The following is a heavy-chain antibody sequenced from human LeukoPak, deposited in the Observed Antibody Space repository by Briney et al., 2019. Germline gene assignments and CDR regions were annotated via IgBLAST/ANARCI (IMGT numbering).Heavy chain of an antibody. CDR3: ARDVLFGSYNWFDP. V-gene: IGHV4-4*07. CDR1: GGSISSYY. Sequence: SETLSLTCTVSGGSISSYYWSWIRQPAGKGLEWIGRIYTSGSTNYNPSLKSRVTMSVDTSKNQFSLKLSSVTAADTAVYYCARDVLFGSYNWFDPWGQGTLVTVSS. CDR2: IYTSGST. J-gene: IGHJ5*02. D-gene: IGHD3-16*01.